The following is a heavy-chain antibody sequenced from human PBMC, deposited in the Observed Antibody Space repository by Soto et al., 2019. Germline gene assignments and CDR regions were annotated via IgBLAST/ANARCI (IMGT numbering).Heavy chain of an antibody. Sequence: QVQLQESGPGLVKPSQTLSLTCAISGDSVSSNSAAWNWIRQSPSRGLEWLGRTYYRSRWYDDYAISVKGRITINPDTSKNQFSLQLNSVTPEDTAVYYCAREVASTYSFDYWGQGTLVTVSS. J-gene: IGHJ4*02. D-gene: IGHD6-19*01. CDR1: GDSVSSNSAA. V-gene: IGHV6-1*01. CDR3: AREVASTYSFDY. CDR2: TYYRSRWYD.